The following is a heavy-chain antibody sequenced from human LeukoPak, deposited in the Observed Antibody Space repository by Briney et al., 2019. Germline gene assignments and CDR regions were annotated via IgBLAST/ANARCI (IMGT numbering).Heavy chain of an antibody. J-gene: IGHJ4*02. Sequence: GGSLRLSCAASGFSFSTQEMAWVRQAPGKGLEWVSYISKDGRTIYYADSVKGRFTISRDNTRNSLFLQLSSLSADDTAFYYCARGSYTGFDLYFDYWGQGTLVTISS. CDR3: ARGSYTGFDLYFDY. CDR2: ISKDGRTI. V-gene: IGHV3-48*03. CDR1: GFSFSTQE. D-gene: IGHD5-12*01.